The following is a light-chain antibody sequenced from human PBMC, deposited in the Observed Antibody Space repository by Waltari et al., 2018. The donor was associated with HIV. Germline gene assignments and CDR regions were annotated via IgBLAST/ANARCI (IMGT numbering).Light chain of an antibody. V-gene: IGLV2-8*01. J-gene: IGLJ1*01. Sequence: QSALTQPPSASGSPGQSVTISCTGTSSDVGAYDFVSRYQQHPGKVPKLIISEVTRRPSGVPDRFFGSKSDNTASLTISGLQAEDEADYYCTSYASNNNYVFGTGTKVTVL. CDR1: SSDVGAYDF. CDR3: TSYASNNNYV. CDR2: EVT.